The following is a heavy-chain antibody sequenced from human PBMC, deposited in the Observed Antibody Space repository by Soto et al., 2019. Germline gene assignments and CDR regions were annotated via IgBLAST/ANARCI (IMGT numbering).Heavy chain of an antibody. CDR1: GFTFSSYG. V-gene: IGHV3-33*01. Sequence: QVQLVESGGGVVQPGRSLRLSCAASGFTFSSYGMHWVRQAPGKGLEWVAVIWYDGSNKYYADSVKGRFTISRDNSKNTLYLQMNSLRAEDTAVYYCARGPPGYYGMDVWGQGTTFTVSS. CDR2: IWYDGSNK. J-gene: IGHJ6*02. CDR3: ARGPPGYYGMDV.